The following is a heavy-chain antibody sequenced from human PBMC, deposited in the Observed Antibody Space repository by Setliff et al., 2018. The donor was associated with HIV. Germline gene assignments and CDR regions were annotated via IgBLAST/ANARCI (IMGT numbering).Heavy chain of an antibody. CDR3: ARGRISVEAAPLGWFDP. CDR1: GYTFTNYA. Sequence: ASVKVSCKASGYTFTNYAISWIRQAPGQGLEWLGWINGYKGNTNYAQKLQGRVTMTTETSTSTAYMELRSLRSDDTAVYYCARGRISVEAAPLGWFDPWGQGTLVTVSS. V-gene: IGHV1-18*01. D-gene: IGHD6-6*01. J-gene: IGHJ5*02. CDR2: INGYKGNT.